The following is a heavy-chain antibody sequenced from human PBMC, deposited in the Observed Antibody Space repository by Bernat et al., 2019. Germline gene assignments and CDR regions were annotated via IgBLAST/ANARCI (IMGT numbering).Heavy chain of an antibody. J-gene: IGHJ6*02. CDR1: GGSISSYY. Sequence: QVQLQESGPGLVKPSETLSLTCTVSGGSISSYYWSWIRQPPGKGLEWIGYIYYSGSTNYNPSLKSRVTISVDTSKNQFSPKLSSVTAADTAVYYCARGEAYCGGDCSTFYYYGMDVWGQGTTVTVSS. CDR2: IYYSGST. D-gene: IGHD2-21*02. V-gene: IGHV4-59*01. CDR3: ARGEAYCGGDCSTFYYYGMDV.